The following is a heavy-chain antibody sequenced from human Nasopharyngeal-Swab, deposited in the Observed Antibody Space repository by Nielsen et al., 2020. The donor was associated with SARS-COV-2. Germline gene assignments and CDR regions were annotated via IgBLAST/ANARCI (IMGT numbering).Heavy chain of an antibody. V-gene: IGHV1-2*02. CDR3: ARDDGYDFWSGPRGNWFDP. D-gene: IGHD3-3*01. CDR2: INPNSGGT. J-gene: IGHJ5*02. Sequence: ASVKVSCKASGYTFTGYYMHWVRQAPGQGLEWMGWINPNSGGTNYAQKFQGRVTMTRDTSISTAYMELSRLRSDDTAVYYCARDDGYDFWSGPRGNWFDPWGQGTLVTVSS. CDR1: GYTFTGYY.